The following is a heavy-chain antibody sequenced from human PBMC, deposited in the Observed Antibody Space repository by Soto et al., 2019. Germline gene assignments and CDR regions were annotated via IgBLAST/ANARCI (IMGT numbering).Heavy chain of an antibody. CDR2: ISYDGSNK. D-gene: IGHD3-9*01. J-gene: IGHJ5*02. CDR3: ARDRGGGPILPFDP. Sequence: QVQLVESGGGVVQPGRSLRLSCAASGFTFSSYAMRWVRQAPGKGLEWVAVISYDGSNKYYADSVKGRFTISRDNSKNTLYLQMHSLRAEDTAVYYCARDRGGGPILPFDPWGQGTLVTVSS. CDR1: GFTFSSYA. V-gene: IGHV3-30-3*01.